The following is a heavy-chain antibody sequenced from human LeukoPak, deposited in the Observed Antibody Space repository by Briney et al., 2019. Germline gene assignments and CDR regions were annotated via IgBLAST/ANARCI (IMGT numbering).Heavy chain of an antibody. D-gene: IGHD3-22*01. CDR3: ARDYYDSSGAPY. CDR2: IYTSGST. J-gene: IGHJ4*02. V-gene: IGHV4-4*07. Sequence: SETLSLTCTVSGGSISSYYWSWIRQPAGKGLEWIGRIYTSGSTNYNPSLKSRVTMSVDTSKNQFSLNLRSVTAADTAVYYCARDYYDSSGAPYWGQGTLVIVSS. CDR1: GGSISSYY.